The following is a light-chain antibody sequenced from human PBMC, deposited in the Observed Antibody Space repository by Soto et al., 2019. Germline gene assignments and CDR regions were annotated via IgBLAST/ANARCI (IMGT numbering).Light chain of an antibody. CDR3: QQYGSLSWT. V-gene: IGKV3-20*01. CDR1: QNVDSNY. J-gene: IGKJ1*01. CDR2: GAS. Sequence: EIVLTQSPSTMSLYPGERATSLCGASQNVDSNYLAWYQQKPGQAPRIIIFGASGRATGIPDRFSGSGSGTDFTLTISRLEPEDFAVYYCQQYGSLSWTFGQGTKVDIK.